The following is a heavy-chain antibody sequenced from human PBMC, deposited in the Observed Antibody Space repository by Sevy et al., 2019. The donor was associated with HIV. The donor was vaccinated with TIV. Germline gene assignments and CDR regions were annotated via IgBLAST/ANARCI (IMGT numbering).Heavy chain of an antibody. Sequence: ASVKVSCKASGGTFSSYAISWVRQAPGQGLEWMGGIIPIFGTANYAQKFQGRVTITADESTGTAYMELSSLGSEDTTVYYCVRRARGLLYYYCYGMDVWGQGTTVTVSS. CDR1: GGTFSSYA. J-gene: IGHJ6*02. V-gene: IGHV1-69*13. D-gene: IGHD1-26*01. CDR2: IIPIFGTA. CDR3: VRRARGLLYYYCYGMDV.